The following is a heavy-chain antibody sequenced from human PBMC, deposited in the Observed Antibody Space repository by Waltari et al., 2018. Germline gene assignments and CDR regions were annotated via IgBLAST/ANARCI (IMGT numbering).Heavy chain of an antibody. CDR1: GFTFSTDG. V-gene: IGHV3-33*08. CDR3: ARAGSGSYYFDY. D-gene: IGHD3-10*01. J-gene: IGHJ4*02. CDR2: IWYDGSDK. Sequence: QVQLVESGGGVVQPGRSLRLSCAASGFTFSTDGMHWVRQAPGKGLGWVALIWYDGSDKYYADSVEGRFTISRDNSNKMLSLHMDSLRAEDTAVYYCARAGSGSYYFDYWGQGTLVTVSS.